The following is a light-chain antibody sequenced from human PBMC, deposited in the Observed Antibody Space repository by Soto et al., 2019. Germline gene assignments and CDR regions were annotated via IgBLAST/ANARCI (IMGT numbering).Light chain of an antibody. CDR1: QSVSGW. Sequence: DIQMTQSPSSVSASVGDRMTITCRASQSVSGWLAWYQQKPGKAPKLLIYKASTLNSGVPSRFSGSGSGTEFTLTISSLQPDDFATYYCQHYNSYSEAFGQGTKVDIK. CDR3: QHYNSYSEA. CDR2: KAS. J-gene: IGKJ1*01. V-gene: IGKV1-5*03.